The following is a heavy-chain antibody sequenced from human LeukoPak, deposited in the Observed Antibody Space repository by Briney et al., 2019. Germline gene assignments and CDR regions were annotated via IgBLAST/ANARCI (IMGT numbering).Heavy chain of an antibody. CDR1: GFTFSNYG. CDR3: AKPTRGGGGSFLIEQ. Sequence: PGRSLRLSCAASGFTFSNYGMHWVRRTPDKGLEWVAIIWNDGTYDYYADSVKGRFTISRDNSKNMLYLQMNSLRAEDTAVYYCAKPTRGGGGSFLIEQWGQGTLVTVSS. V-gene: IGHV3-33*06. D-gene: IGHD1-26*01. CDR2: IWNDGTYD. J-gene: IGHJ4*02.